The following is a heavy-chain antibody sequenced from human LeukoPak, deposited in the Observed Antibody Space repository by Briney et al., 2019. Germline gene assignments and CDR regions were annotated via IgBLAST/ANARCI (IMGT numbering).Heavy chain of an antibody. J-gene: IGHJ4*02. D-gene: IGHD3-10*01. CDR2: ISGSGGDT. V-gene: IGHV3-23*01. CDR1: WFNFCNYA. Sequence: GGSLRLSCAACWFNFCNYAMSWVRQAPGKGLEWVSGISGSGGDTYYADSVKGRFTISRDNSKNTLYLQMNSLRAALTPLYYCPKNRSCTYYICRGDFDHWGQGTLVTVSS. CDR3: PKNRSCTYYICRGDFDH.